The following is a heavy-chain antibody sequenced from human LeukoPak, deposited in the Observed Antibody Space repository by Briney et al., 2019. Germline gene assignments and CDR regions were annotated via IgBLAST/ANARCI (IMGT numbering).Heavy chain of an antibody. D-gene: IGHD2-2*01. V-gene: IGHV5-51*01. CDR2: IYPGDSDT. CDR3: ARREASREYQLLFHFDY. J-gene: IGHJ4*02. CDR1: GYSFTSYW. Sequence: GESLKISCKGSGYSFTSYWIGWVRQMPGKGLEWMGIIYPGDSDTRYSPSFQGQVTISADKSISTAYLQWRSLKASDTAMYYCARREASREYQLLFHFDYWGQGTLVTVSS.